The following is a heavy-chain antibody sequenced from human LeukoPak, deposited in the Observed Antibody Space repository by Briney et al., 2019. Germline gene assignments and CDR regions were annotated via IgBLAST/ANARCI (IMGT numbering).Heavy chain of an antibody. CDR2: INWNGGRT. CDR3: ARGNWNYDDY. D-gene: IGHD1-1*01. V-gene: IGHV3-20*04. J-gene: IGHJ4*02. CDR1: GFKFDDYG. Sequence: PGGSLRLSCAASGFKFDDYGMSWVRQAPGKGLEWVSGINWNGGRTGYADSVKGRFTISRDNSKNTLYLQMNSLRSDDTAVYYCARGNWNYDDYWGQGTLVTVSS.